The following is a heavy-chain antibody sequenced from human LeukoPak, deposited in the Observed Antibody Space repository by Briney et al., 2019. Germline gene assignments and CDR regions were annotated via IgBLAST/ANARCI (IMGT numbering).Heavy chain of an antibody. CDR2: ISSSSSYI. D-gene: IGHD3-10*01. CDR1: GFTFSSYT. V-gene: IGHV3-21*01. J-gene: IGHJ5*02. CDR3: ARDQTMVNPNWFDP. Sequence: NSGGSLRLSCAASGFTFSSYTMNWVRQPPGKGLEWVSSISSSSSYIYYADSVKGRFTISRDNAKNSLYLQMNSLRAEDTAVYYCARDQTMVNPNWFDPWGQGTLVTVSS.